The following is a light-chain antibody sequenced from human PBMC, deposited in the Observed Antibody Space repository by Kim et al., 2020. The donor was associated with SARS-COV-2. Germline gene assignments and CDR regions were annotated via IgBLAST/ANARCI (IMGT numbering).Light chain of an antibody. CDR1: QSVSSNY. CDR2: GGS. J-gene: IGKJ4*01. Sequence: SPGGSATLAYRARQSVSSNYCAWYPQGPGPAPRLRLYGGSRRATGIPERFSCSGSGTDFPLTNRRLEPEDFAVYYCQQFVSPPLTFGGGATVDIK. CDR3: QQFVSPPLT. V-gene: IGKV3-20*01.